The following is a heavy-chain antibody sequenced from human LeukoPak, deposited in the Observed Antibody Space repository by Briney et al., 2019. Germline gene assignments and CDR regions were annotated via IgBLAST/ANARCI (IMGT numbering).Heavy chain of an antibody. D-gene: IGHD6-19*01. Sequence: PGGSLRLSCAASGFTFSKYWMLWVRQAPGKGLESVSRINTDGTVTNYADSVKGRFTVSRDNADNTMFLQMNSVRDDDTALYYCATKQWLAPPPDSWGQGTPVTVSS. CDR1: GFTFSKYW. CDR3: ATKQWLAPPPDS. V-gene: IGHV3-74*01. J-gene: IGHJ4*02. CDR2: INTDGTVT.